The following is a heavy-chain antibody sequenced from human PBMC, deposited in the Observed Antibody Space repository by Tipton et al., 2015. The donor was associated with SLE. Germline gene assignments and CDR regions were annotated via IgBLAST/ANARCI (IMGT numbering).Heavy chain of an antibody. V-gene: IGHV4-39*07. CDR2: IYSSGTT. Sequence: TLSLTCTVSGGSITRSGNYWGWIRQPPGKGLEWIGSIYSSGTTYYNPSPKSRVTISVDTSKNQFSLRLSSVTAADTAGYYCARLLTIFGVVNWGQGTLVTVSS. D-gene: IGHD3-3*01. CDR3: ARLLTIFGVVN. CDR1: GGSITRSGNY. J-gene: IGHJ4*02.